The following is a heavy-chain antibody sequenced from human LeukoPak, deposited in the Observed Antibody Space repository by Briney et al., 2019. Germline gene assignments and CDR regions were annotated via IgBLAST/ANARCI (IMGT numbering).Heavy chain of an antibody. Sequence: GGSLRLSCAASGFTFSSYGMHWVRQAPGKGLEWVAVIWYDGSNKYYADSVKGRFTISRDNSKNTLYLQMNSLRAEDTAMYYCAKAYGSGSYYPYYYYYYMDVWGKGTTVTVSS. CDR3: AKAYGSGSYYPYYYYYYMDV. D-gene: IGHD3-10*01. J-gene: IGHJ6*03. CDR2: IWYDGSNK. CDR1: GFTFSSYG. V-gene: IGHV3-33*06.